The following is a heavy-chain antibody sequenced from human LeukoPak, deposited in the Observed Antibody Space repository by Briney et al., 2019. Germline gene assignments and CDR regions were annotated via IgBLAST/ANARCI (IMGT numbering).Heavy chain of an antibody. V-gene: IGHV4-39*01. Sequence: PSETLSLTCTVSGGSISSSSYYWGWIRQPPGKGLEWIGSIYYSGSTYYNPSLKSRVTISVDTSKNQLSLKLSSVTAADTAVYYCARAYSSSLLLPNYYYYYYMDVWGKGTTVTVSS. CDR3: ARAYSSSLLLPNYYYYYYMDV. CDR2: IYYSGST. J-gene: IGHJ6*03. D-gene: IGHD6-6*01. CDR1: GGSISSSSYY.